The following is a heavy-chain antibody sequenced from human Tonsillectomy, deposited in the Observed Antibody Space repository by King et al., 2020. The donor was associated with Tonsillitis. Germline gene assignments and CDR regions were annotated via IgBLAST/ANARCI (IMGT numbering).Heavy chain of an antibody. Sequence: QLQESGPGLVKPSQTLSLTCTVSGGSISSGGYYWSWIRQHPGKGLEWIGYISYSGSTYLNPSLKSRVTLSVDTSKNQFSLKLSSVTAADTAGYYCARGQTPGYCSGGSCQPPVWWGQGTLVTVSS. CDR1: GGSISSGGYY. CDR2: ISYSGST. J-gene: IGHJ4*02. D-gene: IGHD2-15*01. CDR3: ARGQTPGYCSGGSCQPPVW. V-gene: IGHV4-31*03.